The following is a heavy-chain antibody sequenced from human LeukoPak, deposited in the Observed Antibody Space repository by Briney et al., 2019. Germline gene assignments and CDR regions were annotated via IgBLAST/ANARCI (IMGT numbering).Heavy chain of an antibody. D-gene: IGHD6-13*01. CDR2: IIPIFGTA. CDR1: GGTFSSYA. V-gene: IGHV1-69*13. J-gene: IGHJ6*04. Sequence: EASVKVSCKASGGTFSSYAISWVRQAPGQGLEWMGGIIPIFGTANYAQKFQGRVTITADESTSTAYMELSSLRSEDTAVYYCARDRDSSSWPDYYYGMDVWGKGTTVTVSS. CDR3: ARDRDSSSWPDYYYGMDV.